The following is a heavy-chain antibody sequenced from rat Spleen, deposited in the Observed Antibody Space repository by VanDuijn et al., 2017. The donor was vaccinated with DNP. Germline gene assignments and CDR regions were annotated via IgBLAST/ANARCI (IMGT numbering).Heavy chain of an antibody. V-gene: IGHV5-25*01. Sequence: VQVVGSGGGLVQSGRSMKLSCGASGFKFSNSDMAWVRQAPTKGLGWVASISTGGGTTYYRDSVKGRFTISRDNAKSTLDLQMDSLRSEDTATYYCATGTFAYWGQGTLVTVSS. J-gene: IGHJ3*01. CDR3: ATGTFAY. CDR1: GFKFSNSD. CDR2: ISTGGGTT.